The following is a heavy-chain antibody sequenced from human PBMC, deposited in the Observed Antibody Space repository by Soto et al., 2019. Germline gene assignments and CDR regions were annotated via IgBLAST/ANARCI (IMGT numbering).Heavy chain of an antibody. CDR2: IYSGGST. CDR1: GFTVSSDY. D-gene: IGHD3-10*01. CDR3: ARDPHRGGQKLKEWYFDY. Sequence: GGSLILSWAASGFTVSSDYMSWVRQAPGKGLEWVSVIYSGGSTYYADSVKGRFTISRDNSKNTLYLQMNSLRAEDTAVYYCARDPHRGGQKLKEWYFDYWGQGT. V-gene: IGHV3-53*01. J-gene: IGHJ4*02.